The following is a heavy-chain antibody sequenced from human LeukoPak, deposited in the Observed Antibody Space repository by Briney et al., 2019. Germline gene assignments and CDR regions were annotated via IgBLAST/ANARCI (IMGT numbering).Heavy chain of an antibody. CDR3: ARDVTGAFDI. Sequence: SQTLSLTCTVSGGSISSYYWSWIRQPPGKGLEWIGYIYYSGSTNYNPSLKSRVTISVDTSKNQFSLKLSSVTAADTAVYYCARDVTGAFDIWGQGTMVTVSS. J-gene: IGHJ3*02. V-gene: IGHV4-59*01. CDR1: GGSISSYY. CDR2: IYYSGST. D-gene: IGHD1-14*01.